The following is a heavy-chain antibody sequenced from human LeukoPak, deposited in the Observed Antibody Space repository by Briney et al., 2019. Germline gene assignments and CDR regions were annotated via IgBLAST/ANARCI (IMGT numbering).Heavy chain of an antibody. V-gene: IGHV3-48*04. CDR2: ISGSSSTI. Sequence: GGSLRLSCAASEFTFSSYSMNWVRQAPGKGLEWVSYISGSSSTIYYADSVKGRFTISRDNAKNSLYLHMNSLRAEDTAVYYCARVAGYSGYEPGYFEDWGQGTLVTVSS. CDR1: EFTFSSYS. D-gene: IGHD5-12*01. J-gene: IGHJ4*02. CDR3: ARVAGYSGYEPGYFED.